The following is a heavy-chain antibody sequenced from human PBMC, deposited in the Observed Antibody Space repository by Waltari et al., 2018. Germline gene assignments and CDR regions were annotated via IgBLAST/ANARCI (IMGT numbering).Heavy chain of an antibody. CDR2: IYHSGST. J-gene: IGHJ6*03. CDR3: ARNIHYYYYMDV. V-gene: IGHV4-38-2*01. CDR1: GYSISSGYY. Sequence: QVQLQESGPGLVKPSETLSLPCAVSGYSISSGYYWGWIRQPPGKGLEWIGSIYHSGSTYYNPSLKSRVTISVDTSKNQFSLKLSSVTAADTAVYYCARNIHYYYYMDVWGKGTTVTVSS.